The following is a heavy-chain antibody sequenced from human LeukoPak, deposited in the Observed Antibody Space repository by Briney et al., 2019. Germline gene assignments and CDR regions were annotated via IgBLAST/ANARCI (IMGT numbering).Heavy chain of an antibody. D-gene: IGHD3-22*01. CDR1: GGSINSYY. CDR3: ARDTSGYRRGSFDY. J-gene: IGHJ4*02. V-gene: IGHV4-59*01. Sequence: SETLSLTCTVSGGSINSYYWSWIRQPPGKGLEWMGYIYYSGSTNYNPSLKSRVTISLDTSNNQFSLKLSSVTAADTAVYYCARDTSGYRRGSFDYWGQGTLVTVSS. CDR2: IYYSGST.